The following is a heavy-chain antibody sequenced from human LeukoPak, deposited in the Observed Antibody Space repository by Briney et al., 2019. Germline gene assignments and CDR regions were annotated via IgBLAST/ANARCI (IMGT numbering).Heavy chain of an antibody. V-gene: IGHV4-39*01. J-gene: IGHJ4*02. Sequence: KSSETLSLTCTVSGDSISSSSYYWGWIRQPPGKGLEWIGSIYYSGSTYYNPSLKSRVTISVDTSKNQFSLKLSSVTAADTAVYYCARLSRITMVPVDYWGQGTLVTVSS. CDR2: IYYSGST. CDR3: ARLSRITMVPVDY. CDR1: GDSISSSSYY. D-gene: IGHD3-10*01.